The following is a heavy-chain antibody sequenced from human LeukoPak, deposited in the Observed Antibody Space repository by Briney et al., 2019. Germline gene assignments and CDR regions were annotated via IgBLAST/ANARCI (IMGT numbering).Heavy chain of an antibody. CDR2: ISGSGGST. J-gene: IGHJ6*02. Sequence: PGGSLRLSCAASGFTFSSYATSWVRQAPGKGLEWVSAISGSGGSTYYADSVKGRFTISRDNSKNTLYLQMNSLRAEDTAVYYCAKAGAYAARTRYYYGMDVWGQGTTVTVSS. V-gene: IGHV3-23*01. CDR1: GFTFSSYA. CDR3: AKAGAYAARTRYYYGMDV. D-gene: IGHD6-6*01.